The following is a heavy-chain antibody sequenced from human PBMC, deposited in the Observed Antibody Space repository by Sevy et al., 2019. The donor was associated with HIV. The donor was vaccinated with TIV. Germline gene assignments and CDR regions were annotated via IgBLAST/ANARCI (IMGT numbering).Heavy chain of an antibody. J-gene: IGHJ3*02. CDR2: IKSKTDGGTT. CDR1: GFTFSNAW. Sequence: GGSLRLSCAASGFTFSNAWMSWVRQAPGKGLEWVGRIKSKTDGGTTDYAAPGKGRFTISRDDSKNTLYLQMNSLKTEDTAVYYCTTEGVGASAFDIWGQGTMVTVSS. CDR3: TTEGVGASAFDI. D-gene: IGHD1-26*01. V-gene: IGHV3-15*01.